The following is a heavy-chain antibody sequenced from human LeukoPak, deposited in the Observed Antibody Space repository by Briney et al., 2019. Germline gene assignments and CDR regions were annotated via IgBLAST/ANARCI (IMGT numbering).Heavy chain of an antibody. Sequence: GGSLRLSCAASGFTFSSFWMGWVRQAPGKGLEWVATIKQDGSEKYSVDSVKGRFTISRDNAKNSLYLQMNSLRAEYTAVYFCARDTSSAWYGLTDYWGQGSLVTVSS. CDR1: GFTFSSFW. D-gene: IGHD6-19*01. J-gene: IGHJ4*02. V-gene: IGHV3-7*01. CDR3: ARDTSSAWYGLTDY. CDR2: IKQDGSEK.